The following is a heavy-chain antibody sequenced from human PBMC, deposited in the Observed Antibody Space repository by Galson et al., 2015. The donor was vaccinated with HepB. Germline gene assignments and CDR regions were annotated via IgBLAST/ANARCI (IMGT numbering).Heavy chain of an antibody. CDR3: ARGPLYLYGDYVPFDY. D-gene: IGHD4-17*01. CDR2: ISYDGSNK. Sequence: SLRLSCAASGFIFSSYAMHWVRQAPGKGLEWVAVISYDGSNKFYADSVKGRFTISRDNSKNTLFLQMNSLRPDDTAVYYCARGPLYLYGDYVPFDYWGQGTLVTVSS. J-gene: IGHJ4*02. CDR1: GFIFSSYA. V-gene: IGHV3-30*04.